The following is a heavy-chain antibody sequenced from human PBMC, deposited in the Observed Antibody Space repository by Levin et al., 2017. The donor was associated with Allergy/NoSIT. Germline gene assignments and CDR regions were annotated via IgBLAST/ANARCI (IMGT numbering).Heavy chain of an antibody. Sequence: SETLSLTCTVSGGSISSSSYYWGWIRQPPGKGLEWIGSIYYSGSIYYNPSLKSRVTISVDTAKNQVSLKLSSVTAADTAVYYCASPRHDSGYDSSGFDYWGQGTLVTVSS. V-gene: IGHV4-39*01. D-gene: IGHD5-12*01. CDR2: IYYSGSI. CDR1: GGSISSSSYY. CDR3: ASPRHDSGYDSSGFDY. J-gene: IGHJ4*02.